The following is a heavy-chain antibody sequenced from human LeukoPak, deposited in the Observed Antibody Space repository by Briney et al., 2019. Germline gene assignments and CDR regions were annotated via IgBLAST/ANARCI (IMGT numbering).Heavy chain of an antibody. J-gene: IGHJ4*02. CDR2: INHSGTT. CDR3: ARGPTIDYDILTGYYYFDY. D-gene: IGHD3-9*01. V-gene: IGHV4-34*01. CDR1: RGSFRGYY. Sequence: ASETLSLTCAVYRGSFRGYYWTWIRQSPGKGLGWIGEINHSGTTNYNPSLKSRVTISIDTSKNQSSLKLSSVTAADTAVYYCARGPTIDYDILTGYYYFDYWGQGTLVTVSS.